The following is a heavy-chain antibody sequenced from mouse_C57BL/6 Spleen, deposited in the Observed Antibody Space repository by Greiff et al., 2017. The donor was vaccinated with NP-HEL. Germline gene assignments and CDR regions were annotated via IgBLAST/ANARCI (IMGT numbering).Heavy chain of an antibody. Sequence: DVMLVESGGGLVKPGGSLKLSCAASGFTFSSYTMSWVRQTPEKRLEWVATISGGGGNTYYPDSVKGRFTISRDNAKNTLYLQMSSLRSEDTALYYCARHEGVLGYYYAMDYWGQGTSVTVSS. CDR1: GFTFSSYT. CDR3: ARHEGVLGYYYAMDY. D-gene: IGHD4-1*01. V-gene: IGHV5-9*01. J-gene: IGHJ4*01. CDR2: ISGGGGNT.